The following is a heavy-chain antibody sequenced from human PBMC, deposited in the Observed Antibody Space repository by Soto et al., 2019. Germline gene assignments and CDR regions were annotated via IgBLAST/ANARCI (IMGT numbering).Heavy chain of an antibody. CDR1: GGSISSYY. CDR2: IYYSGST. J-gene: IGHJ4*02. V-gene: IGHV4-59*01. D-gene: IGHD6-19*01. CDR3: AREGGSSGYSSGSYLDH. Sequence: SETLSLTCTVSGGSISSYYWSWIRQPPGKGLEWIGYIYYSGSTNYNPSLKSRVTISVDTSKNQFSLKLSSVTAADTAVYYCAREGGSSGYSSGSYLDHWGQGTLVPVSP.